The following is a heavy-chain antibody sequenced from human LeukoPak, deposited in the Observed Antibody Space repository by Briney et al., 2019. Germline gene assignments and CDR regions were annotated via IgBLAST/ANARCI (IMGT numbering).Heavy chain of an antibody. CDR1: GGTFSSYA. D-gene: IGHD2-15*01. CDR3: AREYCRGGTCYGGDY. V-gene: IGHV1-18*01. Sequence: ASVKVSCKASGGTFSSYAISWVRQAPGQGLEWMGWISAYNGNTNYAQNLQGRVTMTTDTSTSTAYMELRSLRSDDTAVYYCAREYCRGGTCYGGDYWGQGTLVTVSS. J-gene: IGHJ4*02. CDR2: ISAYNGNT.